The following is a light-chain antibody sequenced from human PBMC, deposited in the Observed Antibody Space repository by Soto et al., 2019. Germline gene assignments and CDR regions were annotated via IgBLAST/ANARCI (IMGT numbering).Light chain of an antibody. Sequence: DIVMTQSPDSLAVSLGERATINCNSMQTILYSSNNKNYLAWYQQKPGQPPKLLIYWTSTRESGVPDRFSGSGSGTDFTLTISSLQAEDVAVYYCQQYYNTPWTFGQGTKVDIK. J-gene: IGKJ1*01. CDR2: WTS. CDR1: QTILYSSNNKNY. CDR3: QQYYNTPWT. V-gene: IGKV4-1*01.